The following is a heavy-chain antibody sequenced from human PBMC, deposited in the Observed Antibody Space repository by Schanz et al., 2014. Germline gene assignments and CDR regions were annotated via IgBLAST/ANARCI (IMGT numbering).Heavy chain of an antibody. CDR2: IQSDGSIT. V-gene: IGHV3-74*01. CDR1: GFTFSSYW. CDR3: AKERDITGWNHGDY. D-gene: IGHD6-19*01. Sequence: EVQLVESGGGLVQPGGSLRLSCAASGFTFSSYWMHWVRQAPGKGLVWVSRIQSDGSITTYADSVKGRFAISRDNSKDTLYLQMNSLRTEDTAVYHCAKERDITGWNHGDYWGQGTLVTVSS. J-gene: IGHJ4*02.